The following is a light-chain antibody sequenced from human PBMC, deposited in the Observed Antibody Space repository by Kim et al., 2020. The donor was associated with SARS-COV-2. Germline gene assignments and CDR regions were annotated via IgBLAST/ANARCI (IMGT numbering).Light chain of an antibody. CDR3: QAWDSSTAGV. CDR1: KLGNKY. Sequence: SYELTQPPSVSVSPGQTASITCSGDKLGNKYACWYQRKPGQSPVLVIYQDTKRPSGIPERFSGSNSGNTDTLTISGTQAMDEADYYCQAWDSSTAGVFGGGTQLTVL. V-gene: IGLV3-1*01. CDR2: QDT. J-gene: IGLJ2*01.